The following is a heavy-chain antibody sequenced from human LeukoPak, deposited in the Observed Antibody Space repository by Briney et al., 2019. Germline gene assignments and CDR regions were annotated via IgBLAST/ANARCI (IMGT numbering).Heavy chain of an antibody. D-gene: IGHD5-12*01. V-gene: IGHV4-4*07. CDR3: ARDATMMGNYFNY. Sequence: PETLSLTCTVSGVSISSYYWTWIRQSAGKGLEWIGRIYTSGSTYYNPSLKSRVSMSVDTSKNQFSLKLSSVTAADTAVYYCARDATMMGNYFNYWGQGTLVTVSS. J-gene: IGHJ4*02. CDR2: IYTSGST. CDR1: GVSISSYY.